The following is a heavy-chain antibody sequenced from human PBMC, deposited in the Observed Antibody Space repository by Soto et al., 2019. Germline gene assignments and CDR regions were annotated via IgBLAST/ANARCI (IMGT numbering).Heavy chain of an antibody. V-gene: IGHV4-31*02. D-gene: IGHD3-10*01. CDR1: VCSIRSGWDY. CDR2: IYYSGSN. J-gene: IGHJ6*01. CDR3: ARDQSLNMVRGVLVDYYHGMEV. Sequence: TXSLAWTFGVCSIRSGWDYLSWIRQHPGKVLDWIGYIYYSGSNYYNPSLKSRVTTSVETSKNHLTLKLSYVTAEETAVYYCARDQSLNMVRGVLVDYYHGMEVRGQGTTV.